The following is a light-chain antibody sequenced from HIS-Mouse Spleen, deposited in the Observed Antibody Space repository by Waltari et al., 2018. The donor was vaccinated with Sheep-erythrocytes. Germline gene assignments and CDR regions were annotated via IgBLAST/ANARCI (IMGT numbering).Light chain of an antibody. V-gene: IGLV2-14*01. J-gene: IGLJ3*02. CDR3: SSYTSSSTWV. Sequence: QSALTQPASVSGSPGQSITISCTGTSSDVGGYNYVSWYQQHPGKAPKLMIYEVSNLTSGVSNRFSGSKSGNTASLTISGLQAEDEADYYCSSYTSSSTWVFGGGTKLTVL. CDR1: SSDVGGYNY. CDR2: EVS.